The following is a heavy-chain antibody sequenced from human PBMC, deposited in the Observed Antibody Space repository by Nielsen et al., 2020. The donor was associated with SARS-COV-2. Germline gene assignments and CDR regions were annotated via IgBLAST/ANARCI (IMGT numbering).Heavy chain of an antibody. D-gene: IGHD4-17*01. V-gene: IGHV4-61*01. Sequence: SETLSLTCTVSGGSVSSGSYYWSWIRQPPGKGLEWIGYIYYSGITNYNPSLKSRVTISIDTSKNQFSLNLSSVTAADTAVYYCARGPHDYGDYWLGYWGQGTLVTVSS. CDR3: ARGPHDYGDYWLGY. CDR2: IYYSGIT. CDR1: GGSVSSGSYY. J-gene: IGHJ4*02.